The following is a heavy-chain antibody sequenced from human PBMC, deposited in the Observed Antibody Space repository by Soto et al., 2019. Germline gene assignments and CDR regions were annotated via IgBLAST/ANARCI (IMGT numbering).Heavy chain of an antibody. J-gene: IGHJ6*02. CDR1: GFTFSSYA. CDR3: AIEIPLNDYYYGVDV. CDR2: ISYDGSNK. Sequence: GGSLRLSCAASGFTFSSYAMHWVRQAPGKGLEWVAVISYDGSNKYYADSVKGRFTISRDNSKNTLYLQMNSLRAEDTAVYYCAIEIPLNDYYYGVDVWGPGTTVTV. V-gene: IGHV3-30-3*01.